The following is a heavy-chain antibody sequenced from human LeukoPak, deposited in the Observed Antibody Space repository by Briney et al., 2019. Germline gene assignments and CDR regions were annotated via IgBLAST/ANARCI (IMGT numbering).Heavy chain of an antibody. J-gene: IGHJ4*02. CDR1: GFTFSSYT. Sequence: GGSLRLSCAASGFTFSSYTMNWICQAPGKGLEWVSSISPGGTMYYADSVKGRFTISRDNAKNSLYLQMNSLRHEDTAVYYCASQRGFDYWGQGTLVTVSS. D-gene: IGHD3-10*01. CDR2: ISPGGTM. V-gene: IGHV3-48*02. CDR3: ASQRGFDY.